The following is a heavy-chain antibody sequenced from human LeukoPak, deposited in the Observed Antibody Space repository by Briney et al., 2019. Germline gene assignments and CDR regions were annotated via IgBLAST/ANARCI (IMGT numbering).Heavy chain of an antibody. CDR1: GFTFSDYY. D-gene: IGHD1-14*01. CDR3: AKSDGPGPSHFDY. CDR2: ISSSGSTI. J-gene: IGHJ4*02. V-gene: IGHV3-11*01. Sequence: GGSLRLSCAAFGFTFSDYYMSWIRQAPGKGLEWVSYISSSGSTIYYADSVKGRFTISRDNAKNSLYLQMNSLRAEDTALYYCAKSDGPGPSHFDYWGQGTLVTVSS.